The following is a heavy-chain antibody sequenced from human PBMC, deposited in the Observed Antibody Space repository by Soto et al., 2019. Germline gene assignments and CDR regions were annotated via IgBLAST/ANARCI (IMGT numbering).Heavy chain of an antibody. J-gene: IGHJ4*02. D-gene: IGHD4-17*01. CDR1: GGSIGSYH. Sequence: SETLSLTCTVSGGSIGSYHWSWVRQPPGKGLEWIASVYYTGTTNYNPSLGSRVTISIDAPGNRFSMKITSVTAADTAIYYCARDTVLTGMFDFWGQGTLVTVSS. V-gene: IGHV4-59*01. CDR2: VYYTGTT. CDR3: ARDTVLTGMFDF.